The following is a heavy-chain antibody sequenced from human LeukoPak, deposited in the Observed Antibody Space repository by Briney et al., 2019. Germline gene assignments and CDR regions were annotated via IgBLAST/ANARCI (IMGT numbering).Heavy chain of an antibody. CDR3: ARRANSGFDAFEI. V-gene: IGHV4-59*01. J-gene: IGHJ3*02. CDR2: IYYSGST. CDR1: GGSISSYY. Sequence: SETLSLTCTASGGSISSYYWSWIRQPPGQGLEWIGYIYYSGSTNYNPSLRSRVTISVDTSKNQFSLKLSAVTAADTAVYYCARRANSGFDAFEIWGQGTMVTVSS. D-gene: IGHD3-22*01.